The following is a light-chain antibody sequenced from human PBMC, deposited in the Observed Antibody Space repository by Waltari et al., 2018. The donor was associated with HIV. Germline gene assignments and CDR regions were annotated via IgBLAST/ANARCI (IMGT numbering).Light chain of an antibody. Sequence: QSVLTQPPSASGTPGQSVTLSCSGNSPNIGSNFVYWYQQRPGTAPKLLIYRNNQRPSGVPDRFSGSKSGTSASLAISGLRSEDEADYYCAAWDDSLSGQWVFGGGTKLTVL. V-gene: IGLV1-47*01. CDR1: SPNIGSNF. CDR2: RNN. J-gene: IGLJ3*02. CDR3: AAWDDSLSGQWV.